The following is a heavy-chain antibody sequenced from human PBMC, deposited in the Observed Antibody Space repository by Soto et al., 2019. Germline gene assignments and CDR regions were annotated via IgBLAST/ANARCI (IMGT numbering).Heavy chain of an antibody. Sequence: QVQLQESGPELVKPSETLSLTCAVSGCSISSSNWWSWDRQPPGQGMELIGEIYHSWSTNYNPSHKSRITISVDKYHNPFSLKLSTVTAADTDVYYCERSRKLSDFDYWGQGTLVKVS. CDR3: ERSRKLSDFDY. J-gene: IGHJ4*02. CDR1: GCSISSSNW. CDR2: IYHSWST. V-gene: IGHV4-4*02.